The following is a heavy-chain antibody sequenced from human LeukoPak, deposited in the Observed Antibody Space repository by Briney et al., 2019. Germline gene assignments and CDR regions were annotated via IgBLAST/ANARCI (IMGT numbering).Heavy chain of an antibody. D-gene: IGHD3-9*01. CDR1: GYTFTKYA. CDR3: ARGILTTPH. Sequence: GPSVKLSCKASGYTFTKYAMHWVRQAPGQRLEWMGWINAGNGNTKYSQKFQGRVTITRDTSASTAYMELRSLRSEDTAVYDGARGILTTPHWGQGTLVTVSS. CDR2: INAGNGNT. J-gene: IGHJ4*02. V-gene: IGHV1-3*01.